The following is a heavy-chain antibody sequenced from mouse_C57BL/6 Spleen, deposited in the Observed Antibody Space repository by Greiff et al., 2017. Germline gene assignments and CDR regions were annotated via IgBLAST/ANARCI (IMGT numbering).Heavy chain of an antibody. V-gene: IGHV14-3*01. J-gene: IGHJ2*01. CDR1: GFTIKNTY. CDR2: IDPANGNT. CDR3: ARKGYYGSLDY. D-gene: IGHD1-1*01. Sequence: EVQLQQSVAELVRPGASVKLSCTASGFTIKNTYMHWVKQRPEQGLEWIGRIDPANGNTKYAPKFQGQATITADTSSNTAYLQLSSLTSEDTAIYYCARKGYYGSLDYWGKGTTLTVSS.